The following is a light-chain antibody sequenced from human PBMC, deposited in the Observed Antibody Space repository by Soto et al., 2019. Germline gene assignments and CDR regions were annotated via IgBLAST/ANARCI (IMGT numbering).Light chain of an antibody. CDR1: SSNIGAGYD. J-gene: IGLJ2*01. Sequence: QAVVTQPPSVSGAPGQRVTISCTGSSSNIGAGYDVHWYQQLPGTAPKLLIYGNSNRPSGVPDRFSGSKSGTSASLAITGLQAEDAADYYCQSYDSSLSGSGVFGGGTKLTVL. CDR3: QSYDSSLSGSGV. CDR2: GNS. V-gene: IGLV1-40*01.